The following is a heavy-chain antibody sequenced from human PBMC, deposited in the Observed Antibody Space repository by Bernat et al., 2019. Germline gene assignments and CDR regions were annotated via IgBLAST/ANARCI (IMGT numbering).Heavy chain of an antibody. J-gene: IGHJ2*01. CDR1: GFTFSSYW. Sequence: EVQLVESGGGLVQPGGSLSLSCAASGFTFSSYWMSWVRQAPGKGLEWVANIKQDGSEKYYVDSVKGRFTISRDNAKNSLYLQMNSLRAEDTAVYYCARVDSSGWYDYYWYFDLWGRGTLVTVSS. D-gene: IGHD6-19*01. CDR3: ARVDSSGWYDYYWYFDL. CDR2: IKQDGSEK. V-gene: IGHV3-7*03.